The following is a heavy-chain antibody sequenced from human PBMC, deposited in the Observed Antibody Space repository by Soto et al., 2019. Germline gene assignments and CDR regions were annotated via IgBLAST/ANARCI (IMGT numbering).Heavy chain of an antibody. CDR2: IFHSGST. V-gene: IGHV4-30-2*01. D-gene: IGHD3-16*01. CDR3: ARGPPHV. CDR1: GGSISSGGYS. Sequence: SETLSLTCAVSGGSISSGGYSWSWIRQPPGKGLEWIGYIFHSGSTYYNPSLKSRVTISVNRSKNQFSLKLSSVTAADTAGYYCARGPPHVWGQGTLVTVAS. J-gene: IGHJ4*02.